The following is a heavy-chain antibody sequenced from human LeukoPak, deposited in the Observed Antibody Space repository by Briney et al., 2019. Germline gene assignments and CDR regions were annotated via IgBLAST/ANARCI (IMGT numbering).Heavy chain of an antibody. CDR2: VSADNGNT. Sequence: ASVKVSCKASGYTYTSYGITWVRQAPGQGLEWMGWVSADNGNTNYVQKLHDRVTMTTDTSTSTAYMELRSLRYDDTAMYFCARESFSGSGGLNWFAPWGQGTLVTVSA. CDR1: GYTYTSYG. V-gene: IGHV1-18*01. D-gene: IGHD3-10*01. CDR3: ARESFSGSGGLNWFAP. J-gene: IGHJ5*02.